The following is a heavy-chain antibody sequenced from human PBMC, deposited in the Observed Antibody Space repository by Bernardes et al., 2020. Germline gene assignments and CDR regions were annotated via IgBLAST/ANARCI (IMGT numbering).Heavy chain of an antibody. CDR1: GYNFATYW. V-gene: IGHV5-51*01. CDR2: IYPNNSDS. CDR3: ARRDYYDGDGYGY. J-gene: IGHJ4*02. Sequence: GGSLKISCQGSGYNFATYWIGWVRQMPGQGLEWIGMIYPNNSDSRYSPSFQGKVTIAAEESIGTAYLQWSSLKASDTAMYYCARRDYYDGDGYGYWGQGTLVTVSS. D-gene: IGHD3-22*01.